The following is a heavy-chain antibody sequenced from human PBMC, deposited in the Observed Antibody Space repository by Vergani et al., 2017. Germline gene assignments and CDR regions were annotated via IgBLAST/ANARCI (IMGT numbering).Heavy chain of an antibody. CDR3: ARSPHGYTYGGYISQFDP. J-gene: IGHJ5*02. V-gene: IGHV3-7*01. D-gene: IGHD5-18*01. CDR2: IKQDGGEK. Sequence: EGQLVESGGGLVKPGGSLRLSCAASGFTISGYAMNWVRQPPGKGLEWVANIKQDGGEKYYVDSVKGRFSISRDNAKNSLYLQMNNLRVEDTAVYFCARSPHGYTYGGYISQFDPWGQGTLVTVSS. CDR1: GFTISGYA.